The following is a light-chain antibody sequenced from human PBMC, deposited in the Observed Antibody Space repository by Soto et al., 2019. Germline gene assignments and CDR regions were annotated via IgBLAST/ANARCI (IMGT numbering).Light chain of an antibody. Sequence: QSVLTQPASVSGSPGQSITISCTGTSSDVGSYNLVSWYQQHPGKAPKLMIYEVSKRPSGVSNRFSGSKSGNTASLTISGLKVKEGADYSCSQYAGRSLFVVFGGGPSSPS. CDR1: SSDVGSYNL. CDR2: EVS. J-gene: IGLJ2*01. V-gene: IGLV2-23*02. CDR3: SQYAGRSLFVV.